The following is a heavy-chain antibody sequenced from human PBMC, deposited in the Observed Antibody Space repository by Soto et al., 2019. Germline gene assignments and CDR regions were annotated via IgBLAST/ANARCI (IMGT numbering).Heavy chain of an antibody. V-gene: IGHV3-30-3*01. Sequence: PVGSLRLSCAASEFTFSSYAMHWVRQAPGKGLEWVAVISYDGSNKYYADSVKGRFTISRDNSKNTLYLQMNSLRAEDTAVYYCASISSIAARLYYYYGMDVWGQGTTVTVSS. CDR1: EFTFSSYA. CDR3: ASISSIAARLYYYYGMDV. CDR2: ISYDGSNK. J-gene: IGHJ6*02. D-gene: IGHD6-6*01.